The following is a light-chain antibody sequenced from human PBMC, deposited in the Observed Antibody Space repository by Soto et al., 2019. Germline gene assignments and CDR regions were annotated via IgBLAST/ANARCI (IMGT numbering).Light chain of an antibody. CDR1: SSDVGSYNL. CDR2: EGS. V-gene: IGLV2-23*03. J-gene: IGLJ1*01. CDR3: CSDAGSSTFV. Sequence: QSVLTQPASVSGSPGQSITFSCTGTSSDVGSYNLVSWYQQHPGKAPKLMIYEGSKRPSGVSNRFSGSKSGNTASLTISGLQADDEADYYCCSDAGSSTFVFGTGTKATIL.